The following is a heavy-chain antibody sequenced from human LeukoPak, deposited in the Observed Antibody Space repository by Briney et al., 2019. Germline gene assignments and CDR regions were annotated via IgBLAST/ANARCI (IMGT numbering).Heavy chain of an antibody. CDR1: GFSFSDYY. CDR2: ISSRGTTI. V-gene: IGHV3-11*01. CDR3: ARLIGYCSSTSCQDGWFDP. J-gene: IGHJ5*02. Sequence: GGSLRLSCAASGFSFSDYYVSWIRQAPGKGLECVSYISSRGTTIYYADSVKGRFTISRDNAKNSLYLQMSSLRAEDTAVYYCARLIGYCSSTSCQDGWFDPWGQGTLVTVSS. D-gene: IGHD2-2*01.